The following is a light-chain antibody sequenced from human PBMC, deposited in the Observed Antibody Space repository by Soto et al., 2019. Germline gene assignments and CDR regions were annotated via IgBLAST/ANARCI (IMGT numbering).Light chain of an antibody. J-gene: IGLJ2*01. CDR3: SSYSSSTTLL. Sequence: QSALTQPASVSGSPGQSITISCTGTSSDIGAYNYVSWYQHHPGKAPKLVIYEVSNRPSGVSFRFSGSKSGSTASLTISGLQADDEADYYCSSYSSSTTLLFGGGTKLTVL. V-gene: IGLV2-14*01. CDR2: EVS. CDR1: SSDIGAYNY.